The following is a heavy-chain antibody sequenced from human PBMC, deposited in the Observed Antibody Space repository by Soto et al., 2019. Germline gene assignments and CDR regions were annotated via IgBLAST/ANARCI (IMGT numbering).Heavy chain of an antibody. D-gene: IGHD3-16*01. CDR3: ARSGGGGPFDY. CDR2: IYYSGGT. CDR1: GGSISSYY. J-gene: IGHJ4*02. Sequence: SETLSLTCTVSGGSISSYYWSWIRQPPGKGLKWIGYIYYSGGTNYNPSLKSRYTISVDTSKNPFSLKLSYVTAADTSGYCCARSGGGGPFDYWGQGTLVTVSS. V-gene: IGHV4-59*01.